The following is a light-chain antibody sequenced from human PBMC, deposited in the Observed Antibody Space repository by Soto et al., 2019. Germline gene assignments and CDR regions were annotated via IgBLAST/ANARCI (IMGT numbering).Light chain of an antibody. CDR2: KAS. CDR1: QSLTTW. V-gene: IGKV1-5*03. J-gene: IGKJ1*01. CDR3: QQSRT. Sequence: DIQMTQSPSTLSASVADRVTITCRASQSLTTWLAWYQQKPGKAPKLLIYKASSLESGVPSRFSGSTSGTEFTLTISSLQPDDFATYYCQQSRTFGQGTKVEIK.